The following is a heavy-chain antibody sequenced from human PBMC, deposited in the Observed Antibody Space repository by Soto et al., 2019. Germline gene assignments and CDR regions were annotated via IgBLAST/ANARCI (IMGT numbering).Heavy chain of an antibody. Sequence: QLQLQESGPGLVKPSETLSLTCTVSFDSISSSSYYWGWIRQPPGKGLEWIGSIYYSGSTYYNPSLKSRVTISVDTSNQFSLKLSSVTAADTAVYYCARLDGSGSYYMADYWGQGTLVTVSS. CDR1: FDSISSSSYY. CDR2: IYYSGST. J-gene: IGHJ4*02. CDR3: ARLDGSGSYYMADY. D-gene: IGHD3-10*01. V-gene: IGHV4-39*01.